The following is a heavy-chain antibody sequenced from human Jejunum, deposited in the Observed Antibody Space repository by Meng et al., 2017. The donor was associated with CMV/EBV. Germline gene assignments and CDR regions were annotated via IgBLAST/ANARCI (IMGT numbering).Heavy chain of an antibody. CDR1: NYW. Sequence: NYWIGWVSQMPGKGLEWMGIIYPGDSDTRYGPSFEGQVTISVDKSIDTAYLQWSSLKASDTAMYYCTRGAGRITTFGVVLNWFDPWGQGTLVTVSS. V-gene: IGHV5-51*01. CDR2: IYPGDSDT. D-gene: IGHD3-3*01. CDR3: TRGAGRITTFGVVLNWFDP. J-gene: IGHJ5*02.